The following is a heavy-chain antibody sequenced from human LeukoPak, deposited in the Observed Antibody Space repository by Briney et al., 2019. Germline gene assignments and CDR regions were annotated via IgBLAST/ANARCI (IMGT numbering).Heavy chain of an antibody. CDR2: ISSYGDKT. CDR1: GFTFSNCA. CDR3: VKDLYKGDTSSWYYFDY. V-gene: IGHV3-64D*06. D-gene: IGHD6-13*01. J-gene: IGHJ4*02. Sequence: PGGSLTLSCSASGFTFSNCAMHWVRQAPGKGPEYVSVISSYGDKTYYADSVKGRFTISRDNSKNTVSLQMSSLRAEDTAVYYCVKDLYKGDTSSWYYFDYWGQGTLVTVSS.